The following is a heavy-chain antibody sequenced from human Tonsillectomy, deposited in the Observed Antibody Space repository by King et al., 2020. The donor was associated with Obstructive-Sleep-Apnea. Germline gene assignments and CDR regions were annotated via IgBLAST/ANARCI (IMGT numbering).Heavy chain of an antibody. CDR2: TNHRGTT. V-gene: IGHV4-34*01. D-gene: IGHD5-12*01. CDR3: ARSTFLKSGYDFFDF. CDR1: GGSFIGYY. J-gene: IGHJ5*01. Sequence: VQLQQRGAGLFKPSETLSLTCGVYGGSFIGYYWTWIRQPPGKGLEWIGETNHRGTTNYNPSLMSRATISVDTSKNQISLRLSSVTAADTAVYYCARSTFLKSGYDFFDFWGQGTPVTVSS.